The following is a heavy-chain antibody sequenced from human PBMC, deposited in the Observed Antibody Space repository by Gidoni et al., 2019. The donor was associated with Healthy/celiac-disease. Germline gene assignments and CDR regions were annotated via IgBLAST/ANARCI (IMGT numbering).Heavy chain of an antibody. J-gene: IGHJ6*02. V-gene: IGHV4-31*03. Sequence: QVQLQESGPGLVKPSQTLSLTCTVSGGSISSGGYYWSWLRQHPGKGLEWIGYIYYSGSTYYNPSLKSRVTISVDTSKTQFSLKLSSVTAADTVVYYCARDYSYDFWSGSYGMDFWGQGTTVTVSS. CDR2: IYYSGST. CDR1: GGSISSGGYY. D-gene: IGHD3-3*01. CDR3: ARDYSYDFWSGSYGMDF.